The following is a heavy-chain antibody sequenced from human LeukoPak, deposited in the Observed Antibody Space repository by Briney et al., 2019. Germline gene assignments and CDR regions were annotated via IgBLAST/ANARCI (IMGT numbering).Heavy chain of an antibody. D-gene: IGHD3-10*01. V-gene: IGHV3-33*01. CDR3: ARAAHGSGTVHYALDV. CDR1: GFIFNTHC. Sequence: TGGSVRPSRAASGFIFNTHCMYWVRQAPGKGMEWLAFIWYEGNRKYYVDSVKGRFTISRDNPENMLYLQMNSLRAEDTAVYYCARAAHGSGTVHYALDVWGQGTTVTVSS. J-gene: IGHJ6*02. CDR2: IWYEGNRK.